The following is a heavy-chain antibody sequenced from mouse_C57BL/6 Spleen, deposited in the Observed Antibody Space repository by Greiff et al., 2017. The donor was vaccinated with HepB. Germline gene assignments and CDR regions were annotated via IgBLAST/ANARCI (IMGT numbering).Heavy chain of an antibody. CDR1: GYTFTDYY. CDR3: ARTEVMVNPWFAY. V-gene: IGHV1-26*01. Sequence: EVQLQQSGPELVKPGASVKISRKASGYTFTDYYMNWVKRSHGKSLEWIGDINPNNGGTSYNQKFKGKATLTVDKSSSTAYMELRSLTSEDSAVYYCARTEVMVNPWFAYWGQGTLVTVSA. J-gene: IGHJ3*01. CDR2: INPNNGGT. D-gene: IGHD2-2*01.